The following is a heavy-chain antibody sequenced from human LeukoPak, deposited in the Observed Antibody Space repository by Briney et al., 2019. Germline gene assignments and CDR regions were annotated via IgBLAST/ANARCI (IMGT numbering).Heavy chain of an antibody. Sequence: GGSLRLSCAASGFTFSSYAMSWVRQAPGKGLEWVSAISGSGGSTYYADSVKGRFTISRDNAKNSLYLQMNSLRAEDTAVYYCARETYYYDSSGYPWGQGTLVTVSS. CDR2: ISGSGGST. J-gene: IGHJ5*02. CDR1: GFTFSSYA. D-gene: IGHD3-22*01. CDR3: ARETYYYDSSGYP. V-gene: IGHV3-23*01.